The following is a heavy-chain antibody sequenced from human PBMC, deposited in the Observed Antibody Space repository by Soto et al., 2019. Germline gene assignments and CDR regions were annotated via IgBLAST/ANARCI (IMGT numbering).Heavy chain of an antibody. CDR2: IWYDGSNK. CDR3: AGGDSAARSYYYYGMDV. V-gene: IGHV3-33*01. J-gene: IGHJ6*02. Sequence: PGGSLRLSCAASGFTFSSYGMHWVRQAPGKGLEWVAVIWYDGSNKYYADSVKGRFTISRDNSKNTLYLQMNSLRAEDTAVYYCAGGDSAARSYYYYGMDVWGQGTTVTVSS. D-gene: IGHD6-6*01. CDR1: GFTFSSYG.